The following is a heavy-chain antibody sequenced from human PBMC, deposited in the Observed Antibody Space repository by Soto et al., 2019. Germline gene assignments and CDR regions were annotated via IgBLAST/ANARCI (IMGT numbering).Heavy chain of an antibody. CDR2: IYYSGST. CDR3: ARDRDYFDY. V-gene: IGHV4-59*01. J-gene: IGHJ4*02. CDR1: GGSISSYY. D-gene: IGHD3-10*01. Sequence: QVQLQESGPGLVKPSETLSLTCTVSGGSISSYYWSWIRQPPGKGLEWIGYIYYSGSTNYNPSLKSRVTISVDTSKNQFCLKLSSVTAADTAVYYCARDRDYFDYWGQGTLVTVSS.